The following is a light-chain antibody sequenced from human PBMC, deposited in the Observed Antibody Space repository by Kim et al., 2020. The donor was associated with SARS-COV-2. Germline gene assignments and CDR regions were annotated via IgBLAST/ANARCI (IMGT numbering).Light chain of an antibody. CDR3: QQLNIYPFT. J-gene: IGKJ3*01. CDR2: DAS. Sequence: KQGKAHKHMIYDASSLESGVPSRFTGSGSGTDFTLTISSLQPETFAHYYCQQLNIYPFTFAARTKV. V-gene: IGKV1-13*01.